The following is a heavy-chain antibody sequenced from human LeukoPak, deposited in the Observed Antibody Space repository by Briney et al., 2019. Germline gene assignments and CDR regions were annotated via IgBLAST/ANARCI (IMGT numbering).Heavy chain of an antibody. D-gene: IGHD1-26*01. CDR3: AKGQAGRLPVHNWFEP. Sequence: GGSLRLSCAASGFTFSSYAMSWVRQAPGKGLEWVSAISGSGGSTYYADSVKGRFTISRDNSKNTLYLQMNSLRAEDTAVYYCAKGQAGRLPVHNWFEPWGQGTLVTVSS. CDR1: GFTFSSYA. J-gene: IGHJ5*02. CDR2: ISGSGGST. V-gene: IGHV3-23*01.